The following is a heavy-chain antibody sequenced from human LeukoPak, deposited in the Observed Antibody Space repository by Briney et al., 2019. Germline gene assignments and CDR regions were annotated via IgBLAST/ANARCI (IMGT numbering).Heavy chain of an antibody. CDR3: ASSVRLRFLEWFPFDY. V-gene: IGHV3-66*01. CDR1: GFTVSSNY. CDR2: IYSGGST. D-gene: IGHD3-3*01. J-gene: IGHJ4*02. Sequence: GGFLRLSCAASGFTVSSNYMSWVRQAPGKGLEWVSVIYSGGSTYYADSVKGRFTISRDNSKNTLYLQMNSLRAEDTAVYYCASSVRLRFLEWFPFDYWGQGTLVTVST.